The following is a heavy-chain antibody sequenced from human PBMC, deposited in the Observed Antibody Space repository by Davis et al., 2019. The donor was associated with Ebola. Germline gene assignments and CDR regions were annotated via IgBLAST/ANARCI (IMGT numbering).Heavy chain of an antibody. D-gene: IGHD3-10*01. CDR2: INHSGST. CDR1: GGSFSGYY. CDR3: ARGTMVRGVNLAY. Sequence: MPSETLSLTCAVYGGSFSGYYRSWIRQPPGKGLEWVGEINHSGSTNYNPSLKRRVTISVDTSKNQFSLKLSSVTAADTAVYYCARGTMVRGVNLAYWGHGTLVTLSS. J-gene: IGHJ4*01. V-gene: IGHV4-34*01.